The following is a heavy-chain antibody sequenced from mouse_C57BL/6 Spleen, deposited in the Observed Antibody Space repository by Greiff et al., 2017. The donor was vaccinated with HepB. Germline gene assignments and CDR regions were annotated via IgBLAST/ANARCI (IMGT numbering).Heavy chain of an antibody. D-gene: IGHD2-4*01. Sequence: VQLKESGAELVRPGASVKLSCTASGFNIKDYYMHWVKQRPEQGLEWIGRIDPEDGDTEYAPKFQGKATMTADTSSNTAYLQLSSLTSEDTAVYYCILYDYDGRYFDVWGTGTTVTVSS. J-gene: IGHJ1*03. CDR2: IDPEDGDT. CDR1: GFNIKDYY. CDR3: ILYDYDGRYFDV. V-gene: IGHV14-1*01.